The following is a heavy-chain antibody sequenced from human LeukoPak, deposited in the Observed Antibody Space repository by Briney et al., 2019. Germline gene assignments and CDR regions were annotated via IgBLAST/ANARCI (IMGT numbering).Heavy chain of an antibody. J-gene: IGHJ3*02. CDR3: ATTMTARPHDAFDI. CDR1: GASIRSRSYY. Sequence: SETLSLTCTVSGASIRSRSYYWAWIRQSPGEGPEWIGSSDYSGSTNYNLSLKSRVTMSVDTSTNQFSLRLSSVTAADTAVYYCATTMTARPHDAFDIWGQGTMVAVS. V-gene: IGHV4-39*01. CDR2: SDYSGST. D-gene: IGHD6-6*01.